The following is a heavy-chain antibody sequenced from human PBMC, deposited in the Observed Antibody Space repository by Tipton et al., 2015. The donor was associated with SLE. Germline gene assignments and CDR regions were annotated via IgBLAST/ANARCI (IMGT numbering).Heavy chain of an antibody. CDR1: GYTFTSHY. CDR3: ASGQGVVTNAFHI. J-gene: IGHJ3*02. Sequence: QSGPEVKWPGASVKVSCKASGYTFTSHYMHWVRQAPGQGPEWMGLIDPSNGVTNYAQRFRGRLTMTRDTSASTVYMDLSSLRSEDTAVYYCASGQGVVTNAFHIWGQGTTVTVSS. D-gene: IGHD5-12*01. V-gene: IGHV1-46*01. CDR2: IDPSNGVT.